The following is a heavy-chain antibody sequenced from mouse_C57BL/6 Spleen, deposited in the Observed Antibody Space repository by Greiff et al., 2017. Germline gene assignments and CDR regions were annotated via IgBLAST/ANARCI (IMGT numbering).Heavy chain of an antibody. D-gene: IGHD1-1*01. CDR2: IRNKANGYTT. J-gene: IGHJ1*03. CDR3: ASHTTVVADWYFDV. Sequence: DVMLVESGGGLVQPGGSLSLSCAASGFTFTDYYMSWVRQPPGKALAGLGFIRNKANGYTTEYSASVKGRFTISRDNSQSILYLQMNALRAEDSATYYCASHTTVVADWYFDVWGTGTTVTVSS. V-gene: IGHV7-3*01. CDR1: GFTFTDYY.